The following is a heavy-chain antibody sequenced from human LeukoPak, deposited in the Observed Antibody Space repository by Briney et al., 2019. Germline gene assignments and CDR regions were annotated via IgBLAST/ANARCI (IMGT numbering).Heavy chain of an antibody. CDR1: GYTLTELS. D-gene: IGHD3-3*01. CDR3: ATRRRITIFGVVTPYYYYYMDV. J-gene: IGHJ6*03. Sequence: ASVKVSCKVSGYTLTELSLHWVRQAPGKGLEWMGGFDPEDGETIYAKKFQGRVTMTEDTSTDTAYMELSSLRSEDTAVYYCATRRRITIFGVVTPYYYYYMDVWGKGTTVTVSS. CDR2: FDPEDGET. V-gene: IGHV1-24*01.